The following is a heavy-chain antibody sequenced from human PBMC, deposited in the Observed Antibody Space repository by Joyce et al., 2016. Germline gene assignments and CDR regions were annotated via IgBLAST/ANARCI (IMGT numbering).Heavy chain of an antibody. CDR1: GFTFGDYW. CDR3: AKGAAVHLRQHRANFNFYYMDV. CDR2: ISSDGTET. D-gene: IGHD3-16*01. Sequence: EVQLVESGGGLVQPGGSLRFSCAASGFTFGDYWMHWVRQVPGTGLVCVSSISSDGTETKFAAPLRGRVTISRDNARLYLQMNSLRAEDTAVYYCAKGAAVHLRQHRANFNFYYMDVWGKGTAVTVSS. J-gene: IGHJ6*03. V-gene: IGHV3-74*01.